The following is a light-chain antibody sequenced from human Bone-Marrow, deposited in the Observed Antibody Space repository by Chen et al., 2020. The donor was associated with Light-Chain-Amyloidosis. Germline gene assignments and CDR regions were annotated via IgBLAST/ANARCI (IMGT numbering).Light chain of an antibody. J-gene: IGLJ2*01. CDR3: QSYDSSLSGVI. V-gene: IGLV1-40*01. CDR2: GNS. Sequence: QSVLTHPPSVSGAPGQRVTISCTGGSSNIGPGLDVHWYRQVPGTVPKLLIYGNSNRPSGVPDRFSGSKSGTSASLAITGLLAEDEADYYCQSYDSSLSGVIFGGGTKVTVL. CDR1: SSNIGPGLD.